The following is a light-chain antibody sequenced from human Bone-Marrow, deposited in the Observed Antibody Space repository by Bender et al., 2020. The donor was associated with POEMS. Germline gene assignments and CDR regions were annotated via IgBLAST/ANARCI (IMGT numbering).Light chain of an antibody. V-gene: IGLV3-1*01. CDR3: QARDGTTVV. CDR1: KLGDKY. J-gene: IGLJ2*01. Sequence: SYELTQSPSVSVSPGQTASITCSGDKLGDKYVCWYQQRPGQSPVVVIQQDRKRPSGIPERFSGSNSGNTATLTISGTQAMDEADYYCQARDGTTVVFGGGTKLIVL. CDR2: QDR.